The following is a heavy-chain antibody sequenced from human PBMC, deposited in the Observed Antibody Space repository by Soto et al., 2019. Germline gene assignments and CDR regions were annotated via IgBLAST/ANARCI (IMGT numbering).Heavy chain of an antibody. CDR3: SGYCGSTACPTFSDY. Sequence: SETLSLTCTASGASISSSTYYWAWIRQPPGKGLEWIGRIYYSGSAYYNPSLKSRDTISVDTSKNQFSLKLSSVTAADTAVYYCSGYCGSTACPTFSDYWGQGTLVTVSS. CDR1: GASISSSTYY. J-gene: IGHJ4*02. CDR2: IYYSGSA. V-gene: IGHV4-39*01. D-gene: IGHD2-2*01.